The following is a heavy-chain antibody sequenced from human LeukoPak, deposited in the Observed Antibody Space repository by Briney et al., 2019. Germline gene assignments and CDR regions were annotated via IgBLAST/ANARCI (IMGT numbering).Heavy chain of an antibody. CDR1: GFTFDDYA. D-gene: IGHD2-21*01. J-gene: IGHJ4*02. Sequence: GGSLRLSCAASGFTFDDYAMHWVRQAPGKGLEWVSGISWSSGSIGYADSVKGRFTISRDNAKNSLYLQMNSLRAEDMALYYCAKSEDWYYFDYWGQGTLVTVSS. V-gene: IGHV3-9*03. CDR2: ISWSSGSI. CDR3: AKSEDWYYFDY.